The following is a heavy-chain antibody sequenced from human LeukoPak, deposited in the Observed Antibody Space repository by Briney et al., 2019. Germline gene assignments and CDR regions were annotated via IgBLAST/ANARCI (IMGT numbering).Heavy chain of an antibody. CDR1: GFTVSSNY. CDR2: ISASAGST. D-gene: IGHD5-12*01. J-gene: IGHJ4*02. V-gene: IGHV3-23*01. CDR3: AKLPSRGYGTTALARYYFDY. Sequence: TGGSLRLSCAASGFTVSSNYMSWVRQAPGKGLEWVSTISASAGSTYYVDSVRGRFTISRDNSKNTLYLQVNSLRAEDTAVYYCAKLPSRGYGTTALARYYFDYWGQGTLVTVSS.